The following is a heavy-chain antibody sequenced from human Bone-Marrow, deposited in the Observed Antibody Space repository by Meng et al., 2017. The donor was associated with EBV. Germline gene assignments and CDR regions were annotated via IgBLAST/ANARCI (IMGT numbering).Heavy chain of an antibody. D-gene: IGHD3-22*01. J-gene: IGHJ4*02. Sequence: QVQLQQWGAGRLKPPETLSLPCAVEGGSFSGYYWSWIRQPPGKGLEWIGEINHSGSTNYNPSLKSRVTISVDTSKNQFSLKLSSVTAADTAVYYCARGPDYYDSSGYYRGVDYWGQGTLVTVSS. V-gene: IGHV4-34*01. CDR1: GGSFSGYY. CDR2: INHSGST. CDR3: ARGPDYYDSSGYYRGVDY.